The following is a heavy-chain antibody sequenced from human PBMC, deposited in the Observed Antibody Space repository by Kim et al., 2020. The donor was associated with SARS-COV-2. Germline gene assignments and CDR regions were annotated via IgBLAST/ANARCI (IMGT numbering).Heavy chain of an antibody. CDR3: ARGGAAFDI. CDR1: RFTFSSFG. V-gene: IGHV3-33*01. J-gene: IGHJ3*02. CDR2: IWYDGSQK. Sequence: GGSLRLSCAASRFTFSSFGMHWVRQAPGKGLEWVAGIWYDGSQKYYADSVKGRFIISRDNSKNTLYLQMNSVRGEDTAVYYCARGGAAFDIWGQGTMVTVSS.